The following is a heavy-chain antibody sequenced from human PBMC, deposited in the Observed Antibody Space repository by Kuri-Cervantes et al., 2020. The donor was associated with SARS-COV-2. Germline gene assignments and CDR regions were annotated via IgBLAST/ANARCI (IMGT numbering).Heavy chain of an antibody. D-gene: IGHD2-2*01. Sequence: LSLTCAASGFTFSSYEMNWVRQAPGKGLEWVSYISSSGSTIYYADSVKGRFTISRGNAKNSLYLQMNSLRAEDTAVYYCARDSCSSTSCYHYYMDVWGKGTTVTVSS. J-gene: IGHJ6*03. CDR1: GFTFSSYE. CDR2: ISSSGSTI. V-gene: IGHV3-48*03. CDR3: ARDSCSSTSCYHYYMDV.